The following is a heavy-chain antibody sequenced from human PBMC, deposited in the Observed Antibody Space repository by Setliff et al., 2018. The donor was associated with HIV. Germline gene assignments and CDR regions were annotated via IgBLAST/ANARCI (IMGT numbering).Heavy chain of an antibody. V-gene: IGHV4-39*02. CDR1: GGSISGYY. J-gene: IGHJ4*02. CDR2: VYYTGNT. D-gene: IGHD3-10*01. CDR3: ACHARRSDDSWFAQAYSFNY. Sequence: PSETLSLTCTVSGGSISGYYWGWIRQPPGKGLEWVGTVYYTGNTFYNPSLRNRVTTSVDTSKNYLSLKVTSVSAADAATYFCACHARRSDDSWFAQAYSFNYWGQGALVTVSS.